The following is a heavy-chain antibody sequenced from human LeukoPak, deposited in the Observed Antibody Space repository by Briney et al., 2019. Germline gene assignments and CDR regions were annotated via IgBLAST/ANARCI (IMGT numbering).Heavy chain of an antibody. Sequence: GGSLRLSCVASGFTFSGYSINWVRQAPGKGLEWLSYIAWDTITIYYADSVKGRSTISRDNAKNSLYLQMNSLRAEDTAVYYCAKSKLKDFFEDWGQGTLVTVSS. J-gene: IGHJ4*02. CDR3: AKSKLKDFFED. V-gene: IGHV3-48*01. CDR2: IAWDTITI. D-gene: IGHD1-26*01. CDR1: GFTFSGYS.